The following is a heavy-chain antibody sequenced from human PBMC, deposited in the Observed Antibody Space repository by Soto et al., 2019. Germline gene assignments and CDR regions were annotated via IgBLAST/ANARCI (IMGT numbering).Heavy chain of an antibody. CDR2: INPDSGAT. V-gene: IGHV1-2*02. CDR1: GYIFSGYY. D-gene: IGHD6-13*01. CDR3: ARFLAAAGDYYYYGMDV. Sequence: QVQLVQSGAEVKKPGASVKVSCKASGYIFSGYYMHWVRQAPGQGLDWMGWINPDSGATHYAQRFQGRVTMTRDTSTRTAYMTLNSLTSDDTAVYYCARFLAAAGDYYYYGMDVWGQGTTVTVSS. J-gene: IGHJ6*02.